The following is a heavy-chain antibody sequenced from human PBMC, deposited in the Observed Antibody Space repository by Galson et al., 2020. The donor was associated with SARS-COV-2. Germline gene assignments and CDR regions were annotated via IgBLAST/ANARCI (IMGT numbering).Heavy chain of an antibody. Sequence: SETLSLTCAVSGGSISSSDWWGWVRQPPGKGLEWIGEIFHSGYTNYNTSLKSRVTMSVDTSKNQFSLKLSSVTAADTALYYCSRIIVTAYYFSYMDVWGKGTTVTVSS. V-gene: IGHV4-4*02. CDR1: GGSISSSDW. J-gene: IGHJ6*03. D-gene: IGHD2-21*02. CDR2: IFHSGYT. CDR3: SRIIVTAYYFSYMDV.